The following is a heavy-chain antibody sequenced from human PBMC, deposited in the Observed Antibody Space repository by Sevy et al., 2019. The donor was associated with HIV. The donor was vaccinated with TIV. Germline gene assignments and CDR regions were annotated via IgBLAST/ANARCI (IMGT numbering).Heavy chain of an antibody. CDR2: IYHSGST. J-gene: IGHJ4*02. D-gene: IGHD3-3*01. CDR1: GGSISSGGYS. V-gene: IGHV4-30-2*01. Sequence: SETLSLTCAVSGGSISSGGYSWSWIRQPPGKGLEWIGYIYHSGSTYYNPSLKSRVTISVDRSKNQFSLKLSSVTAADTAVYYCAAYDFWSGYYEGYRGQGTLVTVSS. CDR3: AAYDFWSGYYEGY.